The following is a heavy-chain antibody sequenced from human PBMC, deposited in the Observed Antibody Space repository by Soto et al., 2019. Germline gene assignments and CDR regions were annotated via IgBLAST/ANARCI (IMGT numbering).Heavy chain of an antibody. CDR1: GFSLSTSGVV. CDR2: IYWDDDK. J-gene: IGHJ4*02. Sequence: SGHTLVTPTQTLTRTCTFSGFSLSTSGVVVGWSREPPGKALEWLALIYWDDDKRYSPSLKSRLTITKDTSKNQVVLTMTNMDPVDTATYYCAHRPPDIAMAGYYFDYWGQGTLVTVSS. CDR3: AHRPPDIAMAGYYFDY. V-gene: IGHV2-5*02. D-gene: IGHD5-18*01.